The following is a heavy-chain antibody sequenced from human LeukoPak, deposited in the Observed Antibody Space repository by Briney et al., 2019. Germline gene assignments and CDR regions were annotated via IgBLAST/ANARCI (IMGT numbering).Heavy chain of an antibody. J-gene: IGHJ6*02. CDR1: GGSISSGGYY. Sequence: PSETLSLTCTVSGGSISSGGYYWSWIRQHPGKGLEWIGYIYYSGSTYYNPSLKSRVTISVDTSKNQFSLKLSSVTAADTAVYYCARDPIGYGMDVWGQGTTVTVSS. CDR3: ARDPIGYGMDV. D-gene: IGHD1-26*01. V-gene: IGHV4-31*03. CDR2: IYYSGST.